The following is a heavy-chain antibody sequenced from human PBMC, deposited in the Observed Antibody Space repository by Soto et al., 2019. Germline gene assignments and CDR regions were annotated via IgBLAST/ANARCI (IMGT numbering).Heavy chain of an antibody. V-gene: IGHV1-69*12. CDR1: GGTFSSDS. D-gene: IGHD3-10*02. Sequence: QVQLVQSGAEVKKPGSSVKVSCKASGGTFSSDSFSWVRQAPGQGLEWMGGIIPMFDTPIYAQKFQDRVTITADEATVTAYMQLSSLSSGDTAVYYCARSGVRDRDFNSWGQGSLVTVSS. CDR2: IIPMFDTP. CDR3: ARSGVRDRDFNS. J-gene: IGHJ4*02.